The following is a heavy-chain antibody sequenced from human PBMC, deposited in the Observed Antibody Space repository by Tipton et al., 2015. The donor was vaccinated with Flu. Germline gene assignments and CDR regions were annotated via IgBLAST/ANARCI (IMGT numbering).Heavy chain of an antibody. CDR3: ARSEVVTSPHLPQHPYDAFDI. V-gene: IGHV1-69*18. CDR2: IIPIVGTA. J-gene: IGHJ3*02. D-gene: IGHD4-23*01. CDR1: GGTFSSYA. Sequence: QLVQSGAEVKKPGSSVKVSCKASGGTFSSYAISWVRQAPGQGLEWMGRIIPIVGTANYAQKFQGRVTITADESTSTAYMELSSLRSEDTAVYYCARSEVVTSPHLPQHPYDAFDIWGQGTMVTVSS.